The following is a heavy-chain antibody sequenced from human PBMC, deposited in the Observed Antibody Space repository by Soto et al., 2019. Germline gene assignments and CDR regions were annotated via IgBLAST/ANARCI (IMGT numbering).Heavy chain of an antibody. Sequence: ETLSLTCRVSGAYISDFSWSWIRQPAGKGLEWIGRITISGNTQKNPSFKSRVTMSIDTSRNHFSLNLQSATAADTALYYCARETGENWTYEAHWGPGTLVTVSS. J-gene: IGHJ1*01. CDR3: ARETGENWTYEAH. D-gene: IGHD1-7*01. CDR2: ITISGNT. V-gene: IGHV4-4*07. CDR1: GAYISDFS.